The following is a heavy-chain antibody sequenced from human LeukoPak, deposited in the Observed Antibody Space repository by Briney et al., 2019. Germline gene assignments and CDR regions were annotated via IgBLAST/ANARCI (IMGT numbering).Heavy chain of an antibody. CDR3: AKVNWGKPAY. Sequence: GGSLRLSCAASGFTFSSYWMSWVRQAPGKGLEWVSGLGDSGRDTWYADSVKGRFTISRDNTKNTLFLQMNSLRAEDTAIYYCAKVNWGKPAYWGQGTLVTVSS. D-gene: IGHD7-27*01. V-gene: IGHV3-23*01. J-gene: IGHJ4*02. CDR1: GFTFSSYW. CDR2: LGDSGRDT.